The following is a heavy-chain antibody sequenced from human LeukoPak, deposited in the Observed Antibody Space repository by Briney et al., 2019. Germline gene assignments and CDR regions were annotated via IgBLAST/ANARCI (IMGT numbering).Heavy chain of an antibody. Sequence: ASVKVSCKASGYTFTGYYMHWVRQAPGQGLEWMGWINTNTGNPTYAQGFTGRFVFSLDTSVSTAYLQISSLKAEDTAVYYCARTDCSGGRCYYDFDYWGQGTLVTVSS. CDR3: ARTDCSGGRCYYDFDY. V-gene: IGHV7-4-1*02. CDR1: GYTFTGYY. D-gene: IGHD2-15*01. J-gene: IGHJ4*02. CDR2: INTNTGNP.